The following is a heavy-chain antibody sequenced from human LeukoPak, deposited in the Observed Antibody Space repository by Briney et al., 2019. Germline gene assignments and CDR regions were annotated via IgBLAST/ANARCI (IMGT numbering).Heavy chain of an antibody. CDR1: GGYISSYY. CDR2: IYYSGST. CDR3: ARGQGGNYYLNYLDY. Sequence: SETLSLTCTVSGGYISSYYWSWIRQPPGKGLEWIGFIYYSGSTNYNPSLKSRVTISVDTSRNQFSLKLTSVSAADTAVYYCARGQGGNYYLNYLDYWGRGALVTVSS. D-gene: IGHD1-26*01. J-gene: IGHJ4*02. V-gene: IGHV4-59*01.